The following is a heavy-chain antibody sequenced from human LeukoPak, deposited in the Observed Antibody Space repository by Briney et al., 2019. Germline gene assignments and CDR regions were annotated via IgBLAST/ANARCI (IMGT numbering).Heavy chain of an antibody. D-gene: IGHD6-19*01. CDR2: ISYDGSNK. J-gene: IGHJ4*02. CDR1: GFTFSSYG. Sequence: PGGSLRLSCAASGFTFSSYGMHWVRQAPGKGLEWVAVISYDGSNKYYADSVKGRFTISRDNSKNTLYLQMNSLRAEDTAVYYCAKDGYSSGWSVYYFDYWGQGTLVTVSS. V-gene: IGHV3-30*18. CDR3: AKDGYSSGWSVYYFDY.